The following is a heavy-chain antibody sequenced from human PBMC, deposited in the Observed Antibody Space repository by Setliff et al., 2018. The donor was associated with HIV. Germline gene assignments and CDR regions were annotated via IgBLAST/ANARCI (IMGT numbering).Heavy chain of an antibody. V-gene: IGHV5-10-1*01. CDR1: GYSFTSYC. CDR3: ASHDYYDSSVYYYRFDY. D-gene: IGHD3-22*01. J-gene: IGHJ4*02. CDR2: IDPSDSYT. Sequence: GESLKISCKGSGYSFTSYCINWVRQMPGKGLEWMGRIDPSDSYTNYNPSFQGHVTISADKSISTAYLQWSSLKASDTAMYYCASHDYYDSSVYYYRFDYWGQGTLVTVSS.